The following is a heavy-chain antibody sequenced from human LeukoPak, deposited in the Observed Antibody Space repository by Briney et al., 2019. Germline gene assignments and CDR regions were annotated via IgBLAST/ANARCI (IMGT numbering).Heavy chain of an antibody. V-gene: IGHV3-21*01. CDR1: GFTFSSYA. CDR3: AREVRRLDY. CDR2: MNSSSGYI. Sequence: GGSLRLSCAASGFTFSSYAMSWVRQAPGKGLEWVSSMNSSSGYIYYADSVKGRFTISRDNAKSSLFLQMNSLRAEDTAVYFCAREVRRLDYWGQGTLVTVSS. D-gene: IGHD1-14*01. J-gene: IGHJ4*02.